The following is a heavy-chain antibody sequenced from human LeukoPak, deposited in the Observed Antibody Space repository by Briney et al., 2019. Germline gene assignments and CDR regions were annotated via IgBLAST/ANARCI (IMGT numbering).Heavy chain of an antibody. D-gene: IGHD3-9*01. CDR2: ITNGGSTI. CDR1: GVTFSDYN. CDR3: ARSTGLTGGGVDV. J-gene: IGHJ6*02. V-gene: IGHV3-11*01. Sequence: GGSLRLSCAASGVTFSDYNMNWVRQAPGKGLEWVSYITNGGSTIHHAESVKGRFTISRDNAKKTLYLQMNSLRAEDTAVYYCARSTGLTGGGVDVWGQGTTVTVSS.